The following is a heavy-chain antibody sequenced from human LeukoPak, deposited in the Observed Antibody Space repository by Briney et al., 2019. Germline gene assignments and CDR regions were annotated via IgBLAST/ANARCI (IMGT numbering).Heavy chain of an antibody. CDR2: IYSGGST. CDR1: GLNVSSNY. CDR3: AKLLYYYDSSQPY. V-gene: IGHV3-53*01. J-gene: IGHJ4*02. D-gene: IGHD3-22*01. Sequence: GGSLRLSCAASGLNVSSNYMSWVRQAPGKGLEWVSIIYSGGSTYYADSVKGRFTISRDNSKNTLYLQMNSLRAEDTAVYYCAKLLYYYDSSQPYWGQGTLVTVSS.